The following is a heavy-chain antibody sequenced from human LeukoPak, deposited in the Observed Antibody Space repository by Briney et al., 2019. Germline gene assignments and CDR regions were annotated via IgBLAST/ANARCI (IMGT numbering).Heavy chain of an antibody. CDR1: GFTFSSYG. D-gene: IGHD3-16*01. Sequence: GGSLRLSCAASGFTFSSYGMHWVRQAPGKGLEWVAFIRYDGSNKYYADSVEGRFTISRDNSKNTLYLQMNSLRAEDTAVYYCAKDLGSYFDYWGQGTLVTVSS. CDR2: IRYDGSNK. J-gene: IGHJ4*02. V-gene: IGHV3-30*02. CDR3: AKDLGSYFDY.